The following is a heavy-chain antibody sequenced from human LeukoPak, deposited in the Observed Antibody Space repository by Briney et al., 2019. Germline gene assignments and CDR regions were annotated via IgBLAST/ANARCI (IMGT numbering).Heavy chain of an antibody. V-gene: IGHV4-38-2*02. CDR3: ARAGYGDSDFDY. CDR1: GYSISTSYY. D-gene: IGHD4-17*01. J-gene: IGHJ4*02. CDR2: IYHSGNT. Sequence: SETLSLTCTVSGYSISTSYYWGWIRQPPGKGLEWIGSIYHSGNTYYNPSLKSRVTISVDTSKNQFSLKLNSVTASDTAVYYCARAGYGDSDFDYWGQGTLVTVSS.